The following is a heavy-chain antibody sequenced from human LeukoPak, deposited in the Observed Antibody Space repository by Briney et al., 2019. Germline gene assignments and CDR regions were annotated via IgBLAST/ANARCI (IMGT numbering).Heavy chain of an antibody. CDR1: GGSISSSY. J-gene: IGHJ5*02. CDR3: AGDRWGNWFDP. V-gene: IGHV4-59*01. D-gene: IGHD5-24*01. Sequence: PSETLSLTCTVSGGSISSSYWSWIRQPPGKGLEWIGNIYYSGRTNYNPSLKSRVTISVDTSKNHFSLKLSSVTAADTAVYYCAGDRWGNWFDPWGQGTLVTVSS. CDR2: IYYSGRT.